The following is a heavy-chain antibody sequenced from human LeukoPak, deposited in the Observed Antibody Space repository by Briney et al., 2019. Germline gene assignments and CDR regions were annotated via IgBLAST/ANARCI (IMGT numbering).Heavy chain of an antibody. CDR3: ARGNARIPNWFDP. D-gene: IGHD2-21*01. CDR1: GGSISSYY. J-gene: IGHJ5*02. Sequence: SETLSLTCTVSGGSISSYYWSWIRQPAGKGLEWIGRIYISGSGSTNYNPSLKSRVTMSVDTSKNQFSLKLSSVTAADTAVNYCARGNARIPNWFDPWGQGTLVTVSS. V-gene: IGHV4-4*07. CDR2: IYISGSGST.